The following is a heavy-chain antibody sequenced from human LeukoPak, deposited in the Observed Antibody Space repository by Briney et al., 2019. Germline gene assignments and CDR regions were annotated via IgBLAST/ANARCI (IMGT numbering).Heavy chain of an antibody. CDR3: ANTIGDPEWELLQGWFDP. Sequence: ASVKVSCKASGYTFTSYDINWVRQAPGQGLEWMGWISAYNGNTNYAQKLQGRVTMTTDTSTSTAYMELRSLRSDDTAVYYCANTIGDPEWELLQGWFDPWGQGTLVTVSS. J-gene: IGHJ5*02. CDR1: GYTFTSYD. D-gene: IGHD1-26*01. CDR2: ISAYNGNT. V-gene: IGHV1-18*01.